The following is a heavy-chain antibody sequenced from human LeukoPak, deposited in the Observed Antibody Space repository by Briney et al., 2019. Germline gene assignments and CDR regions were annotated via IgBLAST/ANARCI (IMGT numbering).Heavy chain of an antibody. J-gene: IGHJ6*03. CDR2: IIPIFGTA. CDR3: ARDLEAGEGGYSYGLLHYYMDV. CDR1: GGTFSSYA. Sequence: SVKVSCKASGGTFSSYAISWVRQAPGQGLEWMGRIIPIFGTANYAQKFQGRVTITADKSTSTAYMELCSLRSEDTAVYYCARDLEAGEGGYSYGLLHYYMDVWGKGTTATVSS. D-gene: IGHD5-18*01. V-gene: IGHV1-69*06.